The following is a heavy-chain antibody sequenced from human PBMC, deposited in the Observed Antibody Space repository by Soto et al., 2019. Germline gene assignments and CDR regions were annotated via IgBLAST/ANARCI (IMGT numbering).Heavy chain of an antibody. Sequence: EVQLVESGGGLVQPGGSLSLSCAASGFTFSNFWLTWVRQAPGKGLEWVANIKEDGNEKYYVDSVKGRFTISRDNAKNSRYLQIKSLRAEDTAVYYCAGGGLIVLRYWGQGTLVTVSS. D-gene: IGHD2-8*01. CDR2: IKEDGNEK. CDR1: GFTFSNFW. CDR3: AGGGLIVLRY. V-gene: IGHV3-7*01. J-gene: IGHJ4*02.